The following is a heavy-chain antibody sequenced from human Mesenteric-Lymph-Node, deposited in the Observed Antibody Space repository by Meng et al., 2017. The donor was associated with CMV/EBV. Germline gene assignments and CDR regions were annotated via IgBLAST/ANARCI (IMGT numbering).Heavy chain of an antibody. Sequence: GGSLRLSCAASGFTFSNYAMHWVRQAPGKGLEWVAVISDDESHTYYADSVLGRFTISRDNSKNTLYLQMSSLRAEDTAVYYCARGLTGTTYNFWGQGTLVTVSS. V-gene: IGHV3-30*04. CDR3: ARGLTGTTYNF. CDR1: GFTFSNYA. CDR2: ISDDESHT. J-gene: IGHJ4*02. D-gene: IGHD1-7*01.